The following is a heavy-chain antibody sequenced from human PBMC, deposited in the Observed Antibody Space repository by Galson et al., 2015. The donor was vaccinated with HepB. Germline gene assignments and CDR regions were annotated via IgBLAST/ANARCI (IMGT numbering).Heavy chain of an antibody. J-gene: IGHJ6*02. CDR3: ARDEVVRVYSSSWYGTNYYYYGMDV. CDR2: VKQDGSEK. CDR1: GFTFSSYW. D-gene: IGHD6-13*01. V-gene: IGHV3-7*01. Sequence: SLRLSCAASGFTFSSYWMSWVRQAPGKGLEWVANVKQDGSEKYYVDSVKGRFTISRDNAKNSLYLQMNSLRAEDTAVYYCARDEVVRVYSSSWYGTNYYYYGMDVWGQGTTVTVSS.